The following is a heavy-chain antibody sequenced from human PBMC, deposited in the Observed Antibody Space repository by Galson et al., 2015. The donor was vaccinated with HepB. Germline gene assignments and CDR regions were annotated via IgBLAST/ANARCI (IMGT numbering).Heavy chain of an antibody. CDR3: ARGGYSYGYYSYGYSGY. J-gene: IGHJ4*02. CDR2: ISAYNGNT. CDR1: GYTFTSYG. Sequence: SVKVSCKASGYTFTSYGISWVRQAPGQGLEWMGWISAYNGNTNYAQKLQGRVTMTTDTSTSTAYMELRSLRSDDTAVYYCARGGYSYGYYSYGYSGYWGQGTLVTVSS. V-gene: IGHV1-18*01. D-gene: IGHD5-18*01.